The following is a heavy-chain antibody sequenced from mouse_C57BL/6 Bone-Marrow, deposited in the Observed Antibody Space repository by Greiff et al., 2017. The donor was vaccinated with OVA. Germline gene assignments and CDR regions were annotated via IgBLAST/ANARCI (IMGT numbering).Heavy chain of an antibody. Sequence: VQLQQSGAELARPGASVKLSCKASGYTFTSYGISWVKQRTGQGLEWIGEIYPRSGNTYYNEKFKGKATLTADKSSSTAYMELRSLTSEDSAVYFYGREGPDGNYWYFDVWGTGTTVTVSS. CDR3: GREGPDGNYWYFDV. D-gene: IGHD2-1*01. CDR1: GYTFTSYG. CDR2: IYPRSGNT. J-gene: IGHJ1*03. V-gene: IGHV1-81*01.